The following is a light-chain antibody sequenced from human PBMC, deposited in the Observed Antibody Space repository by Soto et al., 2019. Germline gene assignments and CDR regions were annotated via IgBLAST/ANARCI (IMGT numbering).Light chain of an antibody. CDR2: EGS. CDR1: SNEVGSDNL. J-gene: IGLJ3*02. V-gene: IGLV2-23*01. Sequence: QSALTQPASVSGSPGQSVTISCTGTSNEVGSDNLVSWYQQHPGKDPQVMIYEGSKRPSGVSNRFSGSKSGNKASLPISGRHAAVEAAYYCCSDASITTWVFGGGTKLTVL. CDR3: CSDASITTWV.